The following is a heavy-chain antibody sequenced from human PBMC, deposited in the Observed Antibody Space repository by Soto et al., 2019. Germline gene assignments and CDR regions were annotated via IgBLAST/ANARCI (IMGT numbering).Heavy chain of an antibody. V-gene: IGHV3-30*18. D-gene: IGHD2-15*01. J-gene: IGHJ6*02. CDR3: AKERYCSGGICLNFDGMDV. CDR2: ISYDGSNK. Sequence: LRLSCAASGFTFSSYGIHWVRQAPGKGLEWVAVISYDGSNKYYADSVKGRFTISRDNSKNTLYLQMNSLRTEDTAMYYCAKERYCSGGICLNFDGMDVWGQVTTVTGS. CDR1: GFTFSSYG.